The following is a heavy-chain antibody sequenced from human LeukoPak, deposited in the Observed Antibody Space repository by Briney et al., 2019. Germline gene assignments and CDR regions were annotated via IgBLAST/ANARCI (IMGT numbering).Heavy chain of an antibody. CDR3: ARAKIGEWELLY. CDR2: ISYDGSNK. J-gene: IGHJ4*02. D-gene: IGHD1-26*01. Sequence: GRSLRLSCAASGFTFSSYAMHWVRQAPGKGLEWVAVISYDGSNKYYADSVKGRFTISRDNSKSTLYLQMNGLRAEDTAVYYCARAKIGEWELLYWGQGTLVTVSS. CDR1: GFTFSSYA. V-gene: IGHV3-30*04.